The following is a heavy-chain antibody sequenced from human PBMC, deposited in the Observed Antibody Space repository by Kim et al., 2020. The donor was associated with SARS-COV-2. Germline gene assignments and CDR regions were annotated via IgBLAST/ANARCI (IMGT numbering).Heavy chain of an antibody. V-gene: IGHV3-33*01. CDR3: ARDLGVLRYFDSA. J-gene: IGHJ4*02. D-gene: IGHD3-9*01. Sequence: YAESGKGRFTISRDNSKNTLYRQMNSLRAEDTAVYYCARDLGVLRYFDSARGQGTLVTVSS.